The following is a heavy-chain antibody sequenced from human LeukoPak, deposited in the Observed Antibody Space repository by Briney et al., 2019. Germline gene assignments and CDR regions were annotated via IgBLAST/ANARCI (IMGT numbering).Heavy chain of an antibody. V-gene: IGHV3-48*01. CDR1: GFTFSSYS. CDR3: ARKAMVHPFDY. J-gene: IGHJ4*02. D-gene: IGHD3-10*01. CDR2: ISSSSSTI. Sequence: GGSLRLSCAASGFTFSSYSMNWVRQAPGKGLEWVSYISSSSSTIYYADSVKGRFTISRDNAKNSLYLQMNSLRAEDTAVYYCARKAMVHPFDYWGQGTLVTVSS.